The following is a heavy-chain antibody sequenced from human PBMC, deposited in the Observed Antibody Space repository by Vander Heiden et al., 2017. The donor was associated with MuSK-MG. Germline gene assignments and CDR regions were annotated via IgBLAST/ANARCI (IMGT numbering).Heavy chain of an antibody. V-gene: IGHV3-23*01. CDR2: IRGGGGNS. CDR3: AKGGYIGYDWIRMDV. J-gene: IGHJ6*04. D-gene: IGHD5-12*01. CDR1: GFTFSNYV. Sequence: EVQLLESGGGLVQPGGSLRLSCAASGFTFSNYVMSWVRQAPGKGLEWVSSIRGGGGNSYYADSVKGRFTISRDNSKNTVYLQMNSLRAEDTAIYYCAKGGYIGYDWIRMDVWGKGTTVTVSA.